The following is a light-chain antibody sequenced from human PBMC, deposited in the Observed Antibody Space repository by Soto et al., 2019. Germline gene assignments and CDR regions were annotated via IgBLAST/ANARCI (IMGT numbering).Light chain of an antibody. V-gene: IGKV3-20*01. CDR1: QSVSNNY. Sequence: EIVLTQSPGTLSLSPGERATLSCRASQSVSNNYIAWYQQKPGQAPRLLIFASSDRATGIPDRFSGSGSRTYFTLTISRLEPEDFAVYYCHQYGSSPPYTFGQGTNLEI. CDR2: ASS. CDR3: HQYGSSPPYT. J-gene: IGKJ2*01.